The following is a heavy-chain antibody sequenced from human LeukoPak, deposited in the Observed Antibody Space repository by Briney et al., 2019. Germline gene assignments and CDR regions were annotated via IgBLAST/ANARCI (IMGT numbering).Heavy chain of an antibody. J-gene: IGHJ5*02. Sequence: SETLSLTCAVYGGSFSGYYWSWIRQPPGKGLEWIGEINHSGSTNYNPSLKSRVTISVDTSKNQFSLKLSSVTTADTAVYYCARLARITMVRGVIFYNWFDPWGQGTLVTVSS. V-gene: IGHV4-34*01. CDR1: GGSFSGYY. CDR3: ARLARITMVRGVIFYNWFDP. D-gene: IGHD3-10*01. CDR2: INHSGST.